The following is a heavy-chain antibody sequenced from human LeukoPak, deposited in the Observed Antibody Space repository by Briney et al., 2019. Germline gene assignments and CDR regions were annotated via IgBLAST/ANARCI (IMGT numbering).Heavy chain of an antibody. Sequence: SVKVSCKASGYTFTSYYMHWVRQAPGQGLEWMGGIIPIFCTANYAQKFQGRVTITADKSTSTAYMELSSLRSEDTAVYYCAREGSGRLVDPWGQGTLVTVSS. V-gene: IGHV1-69*06. CDR3: AREGSGRLVDP. D-gene: IGHD3-9*01. J-gene: IGHJ5*02. CDR1: GYTFTSYY. CDR2: IIPIFCTA.